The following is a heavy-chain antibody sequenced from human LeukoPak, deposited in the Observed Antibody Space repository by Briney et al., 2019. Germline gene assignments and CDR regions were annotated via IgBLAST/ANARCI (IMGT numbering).Heavy chain of an antibody. CDR2: IYYSGST. CDR1: GGSISSSSYY. D-gene: IGHD6-13*01. CDR3: ARHPRVSPYDAFDM. V-gene: IGHV4-39*01. Sequence: PSETLSLTCTVSGGSISSSSYYWGWIRQPPGKGLEWIGSIYYSGSTNYNPSLKRRVTISVDTSKNQFSLKLSSVTAADTAVYYCARHPRVSPYDAFDMWGQGTMVTVSS. J-gene: IGHJ3*02.